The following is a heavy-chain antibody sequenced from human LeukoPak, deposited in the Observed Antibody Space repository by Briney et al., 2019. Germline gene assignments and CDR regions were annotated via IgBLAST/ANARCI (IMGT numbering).Heavy chain of an antibody. D-gene: IGHD2-15*01. CDR3: AKGLCSGGSCCPDH. J-gene: IGHJ5*02. Sequence: GGSLRLSCAASGFTFDDYTMHWVRQAPGKNLEWISLIGWDGDGANYADSVKGRFTIARDNKKNLLYLKMDSLRSEDTALYFCAKGLCSGGSCCPDHWGQGTLVTVSS. V-gene: IGHV3-43*01. CDR2: IGWDGDGA. CDR1: GFTFDDYT.